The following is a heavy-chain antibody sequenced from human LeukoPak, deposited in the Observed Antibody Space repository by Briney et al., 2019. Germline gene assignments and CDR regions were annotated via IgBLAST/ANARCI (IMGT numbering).Heavy chain of an antibody. J-gene: IGHJ4*02. CDR2: IKQDGSEK. D-gene: IGHD2-2*01. V-gene: IGHV3-7*01. Sequence: PGGSLRLSCAASGFTFSSYWMSWVRQAPGKGLEWVANIKQDGSEKYYVDSVKGRFTFSRDTAKNSLYLQMNSLRAEDTAVYYCARDASTSCFDYWGQGALVTVSS. CDR1: GFTFSSYW. CDR3: ARDASTSCFDY.